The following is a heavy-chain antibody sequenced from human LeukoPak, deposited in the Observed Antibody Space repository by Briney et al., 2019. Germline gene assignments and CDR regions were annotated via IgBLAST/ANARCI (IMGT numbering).Heavy chain of an antibody. CDR1: GFTFSSYG. D-gene: IGHD2-8*02. J-gene: IGHJ4*02. CDR2: ISYDGSNK. Sequence: PAGRSLRHSCAASGFTFSSYGMHWVRQAPGKGLEWVAVISYDGSNKYYADSVKGRFTISRDNSKNTLYLQMNSLRAEDTAVYYCAKESPTGGNFDYWGQGTLVTVSS. CDR3: AKESPTGGNFDY. V-gene: IGHV3-30*18.